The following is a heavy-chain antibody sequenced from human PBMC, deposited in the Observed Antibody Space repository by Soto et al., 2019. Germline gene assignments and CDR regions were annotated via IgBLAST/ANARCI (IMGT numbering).Heavy chain of an antibody. CDR3: ARDSDYRSGSRPTFFDY. Sequence: QVQLVQSGAEVKKPGSSVKVSCKSSGGTFSSYAISWVRQAPGHGLEWMGGIIPIFGTANYAQKFQGRVTITADESTSTAYMELSSLRSEDTAVYYCARDSDYRSGSRPTFFDYWGQGTLVTVSS. D-gene: IGHD3-10*01. V-gene: IGHV1-69*01. CDR2: IIPIFGTA. CDR1: GGTFSSYA. J-gene: IGHJ4*02.